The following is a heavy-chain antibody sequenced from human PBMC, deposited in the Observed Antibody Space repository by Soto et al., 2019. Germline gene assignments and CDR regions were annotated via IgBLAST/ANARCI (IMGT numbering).Heavy chain of an antibody. CDR2: IHTSGSS. J-gene: IGHJ6*02. D-gene: IGHD3-10*01. V-gene: IGHV4-4*07. CDR3: ARELPHRQGRNMDV. CDR1: GGSIRTIY. Sequence: QVQLQESGPGLVKPSETLSLRCSVSGGSIRTIYWTWVRQPAGKGLEWIGRIHTSGSSSYNPALGRGVAMSIDTPTNHFSLNLSSVTAADTAVYYCARELPHRQGRNMDVWGQGTTVTVSS.